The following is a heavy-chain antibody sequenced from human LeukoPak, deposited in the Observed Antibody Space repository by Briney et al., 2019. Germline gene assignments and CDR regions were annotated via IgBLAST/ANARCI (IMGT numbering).Heavy chain of an antibody. D-gene: IGHD5-24*01. CDR1: GFTFSSYA. V-gene: IGHV3-30*02. CDR3: TLEYNNSGFDY. J-gene: IGHJ4*02. CDR2: IRYDGAET. Sequence: GGSLRLSCDGYGFTFSSYAIFWVRQAPGKGLEGGAAIRYDGAETFYADSVKGRFTVSRDNSKNTASLDIYSLTVAEAGTYYCTLEYNNSGFDYWGPGTLVTVSS.